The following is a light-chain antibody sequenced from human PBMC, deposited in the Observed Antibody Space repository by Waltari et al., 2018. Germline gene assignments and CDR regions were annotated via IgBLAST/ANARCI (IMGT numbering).Light chain of an antibody. CDR2: AAS. J-gene: IGKJ4*01. CDR3: QQYYSYPLT. Sequence: AIRITQSPSSLSASTGDRVTITCRASQGISSYLAWYQQKPGKAPKLLIYAASTLKSGVPSRFSGSGSGTDFTLTISCLQSEDFATYYCQQYYSYPLTFGGGTNVEIK. CDR1: QGISSY. V-gene: IGKV1-8*01.